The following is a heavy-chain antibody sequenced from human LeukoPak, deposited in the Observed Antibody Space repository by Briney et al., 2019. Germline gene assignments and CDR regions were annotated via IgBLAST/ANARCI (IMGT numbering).Heavy chain of an antibody. CDR1: GYTFTGCY. J-gene: IGHJ4*02. Sequence: ASVKVSCKASGYTFTGCYMHWVRQAPGQGLEWMGRINPNSGGTNYAQKFQGRVTMTRDTSISTAYMELSRLRSDDTAVYYCAREDTRVRGVIITANGDFDYWGQGTLVTVSS. V-gene: IGHV1-2*06. CDR2: INPNSGGT. CDR3: AREDTRVRGVIITANGDFDY. D-gene: IGHD3-10*01.